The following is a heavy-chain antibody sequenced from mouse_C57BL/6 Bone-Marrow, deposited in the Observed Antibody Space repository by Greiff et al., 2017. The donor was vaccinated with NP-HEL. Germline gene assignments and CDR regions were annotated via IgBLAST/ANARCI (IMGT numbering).Heavy chain of an antibody. V-gene: IGHV1-81*01. CDR2: IYPRSGNT. CDR1: GYTFTSYG. D-gene: IGHD1-1*01. Sequence: QVQLQQSGAELARPGASVKLSCKASGYTFTSYGISWVKQSTGQGLEWIGEIYPRSGNTYYNEKFKGKATLTADKSSSTAYMELRSLTSEDSAVYFCARSGTTVVAPYWYFDVWGTGTTVTVSS. CDR3: ARSGTTVVAPYWYFDV. J-gene: IGHJ1*03.